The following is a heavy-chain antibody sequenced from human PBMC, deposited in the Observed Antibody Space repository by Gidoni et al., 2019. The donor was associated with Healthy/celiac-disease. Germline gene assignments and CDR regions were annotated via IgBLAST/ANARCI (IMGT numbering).Heavy chain of an antibody. Sequence: QVQLVQSGAEVKKPGASVKVSCKASGYTFTGYYMHWVRQAPGQGLEWMGWINPNSGGTNYAQKCQGRVTMTRDTSISTAYMELSRLRSDDTAVYYCARGGDSSGWYHLDGYAFDLWGRGTLVTVSS. CDR2: INPNSGGT. D-gene: IGHD6-19*01. J-gene: IGHJ2*01. V-gene: IGHV1-2*02. CDR3: ARGGDSSGWYHLDGYAFDL. CDR1: GYTFTGYY.